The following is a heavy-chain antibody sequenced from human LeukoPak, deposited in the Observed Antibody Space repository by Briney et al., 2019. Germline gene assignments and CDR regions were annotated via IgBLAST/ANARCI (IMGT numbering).Heavy chain of an antibody. CDR1: GGSFSGYY. CDR3: ARGPSSRSTVTTSHIDY. V-gene: IGHV4-34*01. CDR2: INHSGST. Sequence: SETLSLTCAAYGGSFSGYYWSWIRQPPGKGLEWIGEINHSGSTNYNPSLKSRVTISVDTSKNQFSLKLSSVTAADTAVYYCARGPSSRSTVTTSHIDYWGQGTLVTVSS. D-gene: IGHD4-17*01. J-gene: IGHJ4*02.